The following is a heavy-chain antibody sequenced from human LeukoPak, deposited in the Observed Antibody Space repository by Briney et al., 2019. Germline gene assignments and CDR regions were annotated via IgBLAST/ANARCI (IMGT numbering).Heavy chain of an antibody. CDR2: INPSGGSA. V-gene: IGHV1-46*01. D-gene: IGHD6-13*01. Sequence: GASVKVSCKASGYTFSIYNMHWVRQAPGQGLEWMGIINPSGGSASDAQKFQGRLTMTRDTSTNTLYMQLSSLRSEDTAVYYCAREGVAATGFDYWGQGTLVTVSS. CDR3: AREGVAATGFDY. CDR1: GYTFSIYN. J-gene: IGHJ4*02.